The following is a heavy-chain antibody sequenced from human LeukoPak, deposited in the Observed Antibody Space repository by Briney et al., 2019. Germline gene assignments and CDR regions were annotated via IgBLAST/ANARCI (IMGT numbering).Heavy chain of an antibody. CDR3: AREGLGDYVWGSYGY. CDR1: GYTFTSYG. J-gene: IGHJ4*02. Sequence: RASVKVSCKASGYTFTSYGISWVRQAPGQGLEWMGWISAYNGNTNYAQKLQGRVTMTTDTSTSTAYMELRSLRSDDTAVYYCAREGLGDYVWGSYGYWGQGTLVTVSS. CDR2: ISAYNGNT. V-gene: IGHV1-18*01. D-gene: IGHD3-16*01.